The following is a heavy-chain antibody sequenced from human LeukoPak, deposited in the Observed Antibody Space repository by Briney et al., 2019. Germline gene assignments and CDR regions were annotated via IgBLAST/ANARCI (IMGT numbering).Heavy chain of an antibody. CDR3: VPRDPSRAGY. D-gene: IGHD6-6*01. J-gene: IGHJ4*02. Sequence: GGSLRLSCAASGFTFRNYAMSWVRQAPGKGLECVSAISGSGISTYYADSVKGRFAISRDNSKNTLYLQMNSLRAEDTAVYYCVPRDPSRAGYWGQGTLVTVS. CDR2: ISGSGIST. V-gene: IGHV3-23*01. CDR1: GFTFRNYA.